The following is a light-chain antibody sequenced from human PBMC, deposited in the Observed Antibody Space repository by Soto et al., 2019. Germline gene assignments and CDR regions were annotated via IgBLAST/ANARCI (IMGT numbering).Light chain of an antibody. V-gene: IGLV4-69*01. CDR1: SGHSSYA. J-gene: IGLJ3*02. CDR2: LNSDGSH. Sequence: QLVLTQSPSPSASLGASVKLTCTLSSGHSSYAIAWHQQQPEKGPRYLMKLNSDGSHSKGDGIPDRFSGSSSGAERYLTISSLQSEDEADYYCQTWGTGILVFGGGTQLTVL. CDR3: QTWGTGILV.